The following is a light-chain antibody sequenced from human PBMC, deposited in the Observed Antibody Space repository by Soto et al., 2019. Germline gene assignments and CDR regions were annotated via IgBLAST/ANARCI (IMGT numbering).Light chain of an antibody. V-gene: IGLV2-23*01. CDR3: CSYAGGTSVV. J-gene: IGLJ2*01. Sequence: QSALTQPASVSGSLGQSITISCNGSSSDVGRYNLVSWYQQHPGKAPKLLIYEDIERPSGVSNRFSGSKSGNTASLTISGLQTEDEADYYCCSYAGGTSVVFGGGTKLTVL. CDR1: SSDVGRYNL. CDR2: EDI.